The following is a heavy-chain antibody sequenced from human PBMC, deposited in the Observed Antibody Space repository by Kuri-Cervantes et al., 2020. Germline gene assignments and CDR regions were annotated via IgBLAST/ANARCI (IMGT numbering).Heavy chain of an antibody. J-gene: IGHJ6*02. CDR3: ARGPAANDYYYYGMDV. CDR1: GFTFDDYA. Sequence: GESLKISCAASGFTFDDYAMHWVRQAPGKGLEWVAVIWYDGSNKYYADSVKGRFTISRDNSKNTLYLQMNSLRAEDTAVYYCARGPAANDYYYYGMDVWGQGTTVTVSS. V-gene: IGHV3-33*08. CDR2: IWYDGSNK. D-gene: IGHD2-2*01.